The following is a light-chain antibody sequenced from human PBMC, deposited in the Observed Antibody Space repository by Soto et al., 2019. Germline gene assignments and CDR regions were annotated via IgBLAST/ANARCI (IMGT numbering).Light chain of an antibody. Sequence: DIQMTQSPSTLSGSVGDRVTITCRASQGISSSLAWYQQRPGKAPKLLIYAASNLQNEVPSRFSGSGSGTDFTLTISSLQPEDFATYYCQQSYSTPITLGQGTRLEI. V-gene: IGKV1-12*01. J-gene: IGKJ5*01. CDR2: AAS. CDR1: QGISSS. CDR3: QQSYSTPIT.